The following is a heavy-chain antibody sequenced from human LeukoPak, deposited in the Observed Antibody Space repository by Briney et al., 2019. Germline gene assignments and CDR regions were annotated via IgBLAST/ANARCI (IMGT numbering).Heavy chain of an antibody. CDR2: IIPIFGTA. V-gene: IGHV1-69*05. CDR1: GGTFSSYT. Sequence: SVKVSCKASGGTFSSYTISWVRQAPGQGLEWMGRIIPIFGTANYAQKFQGRVTITTDESTSTAYMELSSLRSEDTAVYYCAREGTWIQLWENPYYFDYWGQGTLVTVSS. CDR3: AREGTWIQLWENPYYFDY. J-gene: IGHJ4*02. D-gene: IGHD5-18*01.